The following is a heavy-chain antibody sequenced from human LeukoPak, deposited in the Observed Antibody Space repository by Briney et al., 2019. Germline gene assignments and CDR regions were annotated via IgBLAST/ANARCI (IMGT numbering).Heavy chain of an antibody. CDR3: ARDRCSGGSCSSNWFDP. CDR2: INTNTGNP. CDR1: GYTFTSYA. V-gene: IGHV7-4-1*01. D-gene: IGHD2-15*01. Sequence: ASVKVSCKASGYTFTSYAMNWVRQAPGQGLEWMGWINTNTGNPTYAQGFTGRFVFSLDTSVSTACLQICSLKAEDTAVYYCARDRCSGGSCSSNWFDPWGQGTLVTVSS. J-gene: IGHJ5*02.